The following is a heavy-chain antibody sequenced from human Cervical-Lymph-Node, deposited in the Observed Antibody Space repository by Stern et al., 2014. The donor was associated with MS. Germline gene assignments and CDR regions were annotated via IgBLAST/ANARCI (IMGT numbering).Heavy chain of an antibody. D-gene: IGHD1-1*01. CDR1: GFVFSDHN. Sequence: EVQLVESGGGLVKPGGSLRLSCAASGFVFSDHNMNWVRQAPEKGMEWGSSISSASTFIYDADSVKGRFTISRDNANNLLFLQMDSLRVEDTAVYYCARGLDWFDPWGQGTLVTVSS. CDR2: ISSASTFI. CDR3: ARGLDWFDP. V-gene: IGHV3-21*06. J-gene: IGHJ5*02.